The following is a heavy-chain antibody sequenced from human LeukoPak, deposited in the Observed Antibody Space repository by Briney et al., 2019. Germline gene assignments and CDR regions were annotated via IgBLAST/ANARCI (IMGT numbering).Heavy chain of an antibody. V-gene: IGHV3-74*01. CDR3: ARERGMFDY. D-gene: IGHD6-13*01. Sequence: GGSLRLSCAASGFTFSDYWIHWVRQAPGKGLVWVSRINTDGSITNYADSVKGRFSISRDNAKNSLYLQMNSLRAEDTAVYYCARERGMFDYWGQGTLVTVSS. CDR1: GFTFSDYW. J-gene: IGHJ4*02. CDR2: INTDGSIT.